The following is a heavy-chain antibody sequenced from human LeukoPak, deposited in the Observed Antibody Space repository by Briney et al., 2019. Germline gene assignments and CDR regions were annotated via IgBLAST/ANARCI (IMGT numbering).Heavy chain of an antibody. V-gene: IGHV5-51*01. D-gene: IGHD3-22*01. CDR2: IYPDDSDT. Sequence: GESLKISFKASGYRFSDYWIGWVRQMPGKGLEWMGIIYPDDSDTRYSPSFQGQVTISADKSIGTAYLQWSTLKASDTAIYYCARREYSGHSYFDYWSQGTLVTVSS. J-gene: IGHJ4*02. CDR1: GYRFSDYW. CDR3: ARREYSGHSYFDY.